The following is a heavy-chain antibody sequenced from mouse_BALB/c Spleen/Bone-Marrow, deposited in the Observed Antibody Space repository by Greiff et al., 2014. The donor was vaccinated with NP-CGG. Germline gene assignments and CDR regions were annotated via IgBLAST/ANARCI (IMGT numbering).Heavy chain of an antibody. J-gene: IGHJ3*01. CDR3: TRWDGDYGWFAY. CDR1: GYTFTDYE. CDR2: IDPETGGT. Sequence: VQLQQSGAELVRPGASVTLSCKASGYTFTDYEMHWVKQTPVHGLEWIGAIDPETGGTAYNQKFKGKVTLTADKSSSTAYMELRSLTSEDSAVYYCTRWDGDYGWFAYWGQGTLVTVSA. V-gene: IGHV1-15*01. D-gene: IGHD2-13*01.